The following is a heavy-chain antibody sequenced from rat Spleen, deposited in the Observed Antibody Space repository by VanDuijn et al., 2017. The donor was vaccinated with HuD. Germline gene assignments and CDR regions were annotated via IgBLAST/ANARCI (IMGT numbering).Heavy chain of an antibody. V-gene: IGHV5-25*01. Sequence: EVQLVESGGGSVQPGRSLKISCVASGFIFSDYDMAWVRQAPTMGLEWVASISTDGRSNYYRDSVKCRFTISRDNAKSTIYLQMDSLRSEDTATYYCATHNSGYFDYWGQGVMVTVSS. CDR2: ISTDGRSN. D-gene: IGHD4-3*01. CDR3: ATHNSGYFDY. J-gene: IGHJ2*01. CDR1: GFIFSDYD.